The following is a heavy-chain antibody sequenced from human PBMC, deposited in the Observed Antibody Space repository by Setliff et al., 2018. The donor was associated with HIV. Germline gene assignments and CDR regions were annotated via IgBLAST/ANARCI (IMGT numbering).Heavy chain of an antibody. Sequence: PGESLKISCKGSGYSFTNYWIGWVRQMPGKGLEWMGIIYPGDSDTRYSPSFQGQVTISADKSISTAYLQWSSLKASDTAIYYCARHSGGWDYYDSSGFSAPDFWGQGTLVTVSS. CDR2: IYPGDSDT. CDR1: GYSFTNYW. D-gene: IGHD3-22*01. CDR3: ARHSGGWDYYDSSGFSAPDF. V-gene: IGHV5-51*01. J-gene: IGHJ4*02.